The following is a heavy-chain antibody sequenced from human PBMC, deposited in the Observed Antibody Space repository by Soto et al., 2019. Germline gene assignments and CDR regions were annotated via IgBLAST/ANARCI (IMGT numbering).Heavy chain of an antibody. CDR3: ARALILTGYYIHDAFDI. Sequence: PSETLSLTCTVSGGSISSGDYYWSWIRQPPGKGLEWIGYIYYSGSTYYNPSLKSRVTISVDTSKNQFSLKLSSVTAAYTAVYYCARALILTGYYIHDAFDIWGQGTMVTVSS. J-gene: IGHJ3*02. CDR1: GGSISSGDYY. V-gene: IGHV4-30-4*01. D-gene: IGHD3-9*01. CDR2: IYYSGST.